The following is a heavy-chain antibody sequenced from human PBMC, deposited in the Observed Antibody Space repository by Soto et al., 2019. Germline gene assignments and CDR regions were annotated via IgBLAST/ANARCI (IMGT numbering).Heavy chain of an antibody. D-gene: IGHD3-22*01. CDR1: GFTFSSYG. Sequence: PGGSLRLSCAASGFTFSSYGMHWVRQAPGKGLEWVAVISYDGSNKYYADSVKGRFTISGDNSNDMVFLQMNSLRAEDTAVYYCARGDYYDTSGPFSEAFDIWGQGTMVTVSS. CDR3: ARGDYYDTSGPFSEAFDI. J-gene: IGHJ3*02. V-gene: IGHV3-30*03. CDR2: ISYDGSNK.